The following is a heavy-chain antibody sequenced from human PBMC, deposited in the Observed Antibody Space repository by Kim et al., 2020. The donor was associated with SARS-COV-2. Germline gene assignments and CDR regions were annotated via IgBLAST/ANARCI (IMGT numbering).Heavy chain of an antibody. J-gene: IGHJ5*01. CDR1: GGSISSYY. V-gene: IGHV4-59*01. D-gene: IGHD3-22*01. CDR2: IYYSGST. CDR3: ARLRYYYDSSGYSQYNWF. Sequence: SETLSLTCTVSGGSISSYYWSWIRQPPGKGLEWIGYIYYSGSTNYNPSLKSRVTISVDTSKNQFSLKLSSVTAADTAVYYCARLRYYYDSSGYSQYNWF.